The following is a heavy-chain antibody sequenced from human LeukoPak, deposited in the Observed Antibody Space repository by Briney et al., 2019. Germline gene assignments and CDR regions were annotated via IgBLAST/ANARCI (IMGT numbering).Heavy chain of an antibody. D-gene: IGHD3-10*01. J-gene: IGHJ4*02. CDR2: IYYSGRT. Sequence: SETLSLTCTVSGDSITGYYWSWIRQPPGKGLEWIGYIYYSGRTNYNPSLKSRVTMSVDTSNNQFSLNLRSVTAADTAVYYCVRHGDLTMFRGVIDYWGQGTQVTVSS. CDR1: GDSITGYY. CDR3: VRHGDLTMFRGVIDY. V-gene: IGHV4-59*08.